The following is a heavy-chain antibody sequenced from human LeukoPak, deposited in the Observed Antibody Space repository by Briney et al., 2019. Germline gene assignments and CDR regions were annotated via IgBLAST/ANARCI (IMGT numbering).Heavy chain of an antibody. J-gene: IGHJ4*02. D-gene: IGHD3-9*01. CDR1: GYTFTSYD. Sequence: APVKVSCKASGYTFTSYDINWVRQATGQGLEWMGWMNPNSGNTGYAQKFQGRVTMTRNTSISTAYMELSSLRSEDTAVYYCARARKSSYYDILTGYYPARNLDYWGQGTLVTVSS. CDR2: MNPNSGNT. V-gene: IGHV1-8*01. CDR3: ARARKSSYYDILTGYYPARNLDY.